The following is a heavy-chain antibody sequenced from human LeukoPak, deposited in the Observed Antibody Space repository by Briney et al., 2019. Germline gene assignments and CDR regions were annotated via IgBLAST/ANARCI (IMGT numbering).Heavy chain of an antibody. CDR2: INQDGGEK. Sequence: PGGSLRLSCAASGFTFTSHWMSWVRQAPGKGLEWVADINQDGGEKYFVDSVKGRFTISRDNAKNSLYLQMNSLRAEDTAVYYCAKDLVGADYWGQGSLVTVSS. V-gene: IGHV3-7*03. J-gene: IGHJ4*02. CDR1: GFTFTSHW. CDR3: AKDLVGADY. D-gene: IGHD1-26*01.